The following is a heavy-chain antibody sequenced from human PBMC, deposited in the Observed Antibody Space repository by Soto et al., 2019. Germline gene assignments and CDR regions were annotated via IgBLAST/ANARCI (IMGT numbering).Heavy chain of an antibody. CDR1: GGSISSGGYY. CDR3: ARVAVDYYDSSEDY. D-gene: IGHD3-22*01. Sequence: QVQLQESGPGLVKPSQTLSLTCTVSGGSISSGGYYWSWIRQHPGKGLEWIGYIYYSGSTYYNPSLTSGVTKSVGTSKNQSSLKLSSVTAADTAVYYCARVAVDYYDSSEDYWGQGTLVTVSS. J-gene: IGHJ4*02. V-gene: IGHV4-31*03. CDR2: IYYSGST.